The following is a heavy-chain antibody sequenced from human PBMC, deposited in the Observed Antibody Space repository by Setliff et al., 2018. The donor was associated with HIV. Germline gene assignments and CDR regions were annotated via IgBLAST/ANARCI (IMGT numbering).Heavy chain of an antibody. V-gene: IGHV3-30*02. CDR3: AKDEGAATGYYYYMDV. CDR1: GFTFSNYG. Sequence: GGSLRLSCAASGFTFSNYGMHWVRQAPGKGLEWVAFIRYDGNNKYYADSVKGRFTISRDNSKNTLYLQMNSLRVEDTAVYYCAKDEGAATGYYYYMDVWGKGTTVTVSS. J-gene: IGHJ6*03. D-gene: IGHD6-25*01. CDR2: IRYDGNNK.